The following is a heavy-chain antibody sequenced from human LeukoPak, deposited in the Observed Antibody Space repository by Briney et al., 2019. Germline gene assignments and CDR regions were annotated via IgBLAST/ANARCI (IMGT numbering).Heavy chain of an antibody. CDR1: GFTFTSYA. CDR2: ITGTGGST. CDR3: ARDLAVGYCSSTSCYNTGHFDY. J-gene: IGHJ4*02. D-gene: IGHD2-2*02. V-gene: IGHV3-23*01. Sequence: GGSLRLSCAASGFTFTSYAMSWVRQAPGKGLEWVSAITGTGGSTYYAASVKGRFTISRDNSKNTLYLQMNSLRAEDTAVYYCARDLAVGYCSSTSCYNTGHFDYWGQGTLVTVSS.